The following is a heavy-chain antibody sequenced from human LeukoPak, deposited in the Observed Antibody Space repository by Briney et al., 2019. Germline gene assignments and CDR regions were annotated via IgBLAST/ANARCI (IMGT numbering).Heavy chain of an antibody. D-gene: IGHD3-16*01. Sequence: GGSLRLSCAASGFTFSSYWMHWVRQAPGKGLVWVSRINSDGSSTSYADSVKGRFTIARDNAKNTLYLQMNSLRAEDTAVYYCARCLIMGGAPEYWGQGTLVTVSS. CDR1: GFTFSSYW. CDR2: INSDGSST. V-gene: IGHV3-74*01. CDR3: ARCLIMGGAPEY. J-gene: IGHJ4*02.